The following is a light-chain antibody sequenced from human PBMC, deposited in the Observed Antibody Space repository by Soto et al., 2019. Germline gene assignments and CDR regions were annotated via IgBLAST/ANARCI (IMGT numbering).Light chain of an antibody. Sequence: EVVLTQSPATLSLSPGERATLSCRASQSVSSYLAGYQQQPGQAPRLLIYDASNRATGIPARFSGSGSGTDFTLTISSLEPEDSAVYYCQQRSNWLTFGGGTKVDI. J-gene: IGKJ4*01. CDR3: QQRSNWLT. V-gene: IGKV3-11*01. CDR2: DAS. CDR1: QSVSSY.